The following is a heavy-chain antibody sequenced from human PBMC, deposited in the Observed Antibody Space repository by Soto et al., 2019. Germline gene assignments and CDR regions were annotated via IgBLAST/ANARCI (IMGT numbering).Heavy chain of an antibody. Sequence: ASVKVSCKASGYTFTSYGISWVRQAPGQGLEWMGWISAYNGNTNYAQKLQGRVTMTTDTSTSTAYMELSSLRSDDTAVYYCARDNSTYSSGWYDYWRQGTLVTVSS. D-gene: IGHD6-19*01. J-gene: IGHJ4*02. V-gene: IGHV1-18*01. CDR1: GYTFTSYG. CDR2: ISAYNGNT. CDR3: ARDNSTYSSGWYDY.